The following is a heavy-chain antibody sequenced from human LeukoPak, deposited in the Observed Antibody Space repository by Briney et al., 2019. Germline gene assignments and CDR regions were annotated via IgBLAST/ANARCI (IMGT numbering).Heavy chain of an antibody. Sequence: SVKVSCKASGGTSSSYAISWVRQAPGQGLEWMGRIIPIFGTANYAQKFQGRVTITTDESTRTAYMELSSLRSEDTAVYYCARESYYDSSGPGGGALNYFDYWGQGTLVTVSS. CDR1: GGTSSSYA. V-gene: IGHV1-69*05. J-gene: IGHJ4*02. CDR3: ARESYYDSSGPGGGALNYFDY. D-gene: IGHD3-22*01. CDR2: IIPIFGTA.